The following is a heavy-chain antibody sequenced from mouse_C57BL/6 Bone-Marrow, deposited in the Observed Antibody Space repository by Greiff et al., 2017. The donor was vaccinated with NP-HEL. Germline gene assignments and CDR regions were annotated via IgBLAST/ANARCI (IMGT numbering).Heavy chain of an antibody. J-gene: IGHJ4*01. D-gene: IGHD1-1*01. CDR3: AREGGYLLLRYGTVDY. V-gene: IGHV1-39*01. CDR1: GYSFTDYN. CDR2: INPNYGTT. Sequence: VHVKQSGPELVKPGASVKISCKASGYSFTDYNMNWVKQSNGKSLEWIGVINPNYGTTSYNQKFKGKATLTVDQSSSTAYMQLNSLTSEDSAVYYCAREGGYLLLRYGTVDYWGQGTSVTVSS.